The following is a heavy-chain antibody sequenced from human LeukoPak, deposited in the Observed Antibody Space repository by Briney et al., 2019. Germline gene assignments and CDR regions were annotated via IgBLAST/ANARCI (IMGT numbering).Heavy chain of an antibody. Sequence: SETLSLTCTVSGCPISSSSYHWGWIRQPPGQGLEWIGSIYYSGSTYYNSSLKRRVTISVDTTNNQFFLKLSSVTAADTAEYYWAKESSWYFNYWGQGTLVTVSS. CDR3: AKESSWYFNY. CDR2: IYYSGST. D-gene: IGHD6-13*01. CDR1: GCPISSSSYH. V-gene: IGHV4-39*07. J-gene: IGHJ4*01.